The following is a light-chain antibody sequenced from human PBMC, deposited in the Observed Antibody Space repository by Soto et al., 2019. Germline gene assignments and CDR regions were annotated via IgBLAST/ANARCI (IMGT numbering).Light chain of an antibody. J-gene: IGKJ3*01. V-gene: IGKV3D-20*02. Sequence: ETVLTQSPGTLSLSPGEGATLSCRASQSVSSSYLAWYQLKPGQAPRLLIYDASNRATGIPARFSGSGSGTDFTLTISSLEPEDFAVYYCQQRRTFGPGTKVDIK. CDR2: DAS. CDR3: QQRRT. CDR1: QSVSSSY.